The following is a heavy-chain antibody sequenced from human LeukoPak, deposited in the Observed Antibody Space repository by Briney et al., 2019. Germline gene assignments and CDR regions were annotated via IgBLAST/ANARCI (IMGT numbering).Heavy chain of an antibody. CDR1: VCTFTSYG. CDR2: ISGYNVYT. V-gene: IGHV1-18*01. CDR3: AREEVSSAVAGYFDN. J-gene: IGHJ4*02. Sequence: ASVKVSCKAAVCTFTSYGISWVRQAPGQELEWMGWISGYNVYTNYAKKVHSRVIMTTDQSTSTVYMEMSSLRSDDTAVYYCAREEVSSAVAGYFDNWGQGTLVTVSS. D-gene: IGHD6-19*01.